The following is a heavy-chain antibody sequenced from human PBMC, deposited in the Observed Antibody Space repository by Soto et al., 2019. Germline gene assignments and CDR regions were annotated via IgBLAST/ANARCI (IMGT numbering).Heavy chain of an antibody. Sequence: ASVKVSCKASGYTFTSYAMHWVRQAPGQRLEWMGWINAGNGNTKYSQKFQGRVTITRDTSASTAYMELSSLRSEDTAVYYCASDYSSCWYRGSVSNYWGQGTLVTVSS. V-gene: IGHV1-3*01. CDR2: INAGNGNT. CDR1: GYTFTSYA. D-gene: IGHD6-19*01. J-gene: IGHJ4*02. CDR3: ASDYSSCWYRGSVSNY.